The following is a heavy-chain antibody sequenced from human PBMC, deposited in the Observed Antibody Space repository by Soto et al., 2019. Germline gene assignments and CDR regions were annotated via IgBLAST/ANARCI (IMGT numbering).Heavy chain of an antibody. CDR1: GGTFSSYA. Sequence: SVKVSCKASGGTFSSYAISWVRQVPGQGLEWVGGIMPTFGSATYAPRFQGRVTISADKSTSTAYMELRSLRSEDTAVYYCATERSAQYFDYWGQGTLVTVSS. CDR3: ATERSAQYFDY. V-gene: IGHV1-69*06. J-gene: IGHJ4*02. CDR2: IMPTFGSA. D-gene: IGHD1-1*01.